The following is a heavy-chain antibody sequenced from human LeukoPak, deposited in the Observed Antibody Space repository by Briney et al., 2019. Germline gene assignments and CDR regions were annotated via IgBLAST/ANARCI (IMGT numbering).Heavy chain of an antibody. J-gene: IGHJ4*02. D-gene: IGHD5-24*01. CDR3: ARDAYDYNATDY. Sequence: GGSLRLSCAASGFTVSSNYMSWVRQAPGKGLEWVSVIYSGGSTYYADSVKGRFTISRDNSKNTLYLQMNSLRAEDTAVYYCARDAYDYNATDYWGQGTLVTVSS. CDR1: GFTVSSNY. CDR2: IYSGGST. V-gene: IGHV3-53*01.